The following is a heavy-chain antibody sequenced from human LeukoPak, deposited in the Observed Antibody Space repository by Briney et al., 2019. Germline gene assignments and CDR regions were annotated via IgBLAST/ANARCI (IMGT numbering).Heavy chain of an antibody. CDR3: ARGSYVGPTSGYFDY. J-gene: IGHJ4*02. D-gene: IGHD1-26*01. V-gene: IGHV4-31*03. CDR2: IYYSGST. CDR1: GGSISSGGYN. Sequence: SETLSLTCTVSGGSISSGGYNWSWIRQHPGEGLECIGYIYYSGSTYYNPSLKSRVTISVDTSKNQFSLKLSSVTAADTAVYYCARGSYVGPTSGYFDYWGQGTLVTVSS.